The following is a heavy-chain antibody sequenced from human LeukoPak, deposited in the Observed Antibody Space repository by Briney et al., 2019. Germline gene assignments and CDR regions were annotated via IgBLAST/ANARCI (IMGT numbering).Heavy chain of an antibody. J-gene: IGHJ5*02. Sequence: PSETLSLTCTVSGGSISSYYWSWIRQPPGKGLEWIGYIYYSGSTYYNPSLKSRVTISVDTSKNQFSLKLSSVTAADTAVYYCARYSSRFNWFDPWGQGTLVTVSS. D-gene: IGHD6-13*01. CDR1: GGSISSYY. V-gene: IGHV4-30-4*08. CDR3: ARYSSRFNWFDP. CDR2: IYYSGST.